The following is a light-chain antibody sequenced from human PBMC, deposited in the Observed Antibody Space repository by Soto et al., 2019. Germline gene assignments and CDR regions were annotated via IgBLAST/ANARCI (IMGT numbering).Light chain of an antibody. CDR2: DAS. CDR3: QQYSQWPLYT. J-gene: IGKJ2*01. V-gene: IGKV3-15*01. CDR1: QSVNSD. Sequence: EIVMTQSPATVPASPGERVTLSCRASQSVNSDLAWYQQTPGQAPRPLIYDASTRDAGVPARFSGSGSGTEFTLTISSLQTEDFALYYCQQYSQWPLYTFGQGTKV.